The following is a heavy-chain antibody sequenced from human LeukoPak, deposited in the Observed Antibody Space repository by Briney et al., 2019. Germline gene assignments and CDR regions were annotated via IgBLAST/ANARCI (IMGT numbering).Heavy chain of an antibody. J-gene: IGHJ5*02. CDR2: ISSGGDSI. D-gene: IGHD3-10*01. CDR1: NFVFSDYY. V-gene: IGHV3-11*01. CDR3: AREMDGEYGSGTFYDL. Sequence: GGSLRLSCAASNFVFSDYYMSWVRQAPGKGLQWVSYISSGGDSIYYADSVRGRFTISRDNAKNSLYLQMNSLRADDTAVYYCAREMDGEYGSGTFYDLWGQGNMVTVSS.